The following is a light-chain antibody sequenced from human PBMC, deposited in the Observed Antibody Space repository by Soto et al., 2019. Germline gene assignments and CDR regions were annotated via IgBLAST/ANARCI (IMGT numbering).Light chain of an antibody. J-gene: IGLJ1*01. V-gene: IGLV1-44*01. CDR1: SSNIGSNT. Sequence: QSVLTQPPSASGTPGQRVTISCSGSSSNIGSNTVNWYQQLPGTAPKLLIYSNNQRPSGVPYLFSGSKSGTSASLAISGLQSEDEADYYCAAWDDSLDGFYVLGTGTKVTVL. CDR2: SNN. CDR3: AAWDDSLDGFYV.